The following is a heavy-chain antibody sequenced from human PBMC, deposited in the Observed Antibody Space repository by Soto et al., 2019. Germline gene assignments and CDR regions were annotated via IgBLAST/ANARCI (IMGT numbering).Heavy chain of an antibody. CDR1: GYSISSGYY. CDR2: IYHSGST. Sequence: PSETLSLTCAVSGYSISSGYYWGWIRQPPGKGLEWIGSIYHSGSTYYNPSLKSRVTRSVDTSKNQFSLKLSSVTAADTAVYYCARAQGTNTMIVVVSNNRFDPWGKGTLVTVSS. CDR3: ARAQGTNTMIVVVSNNRFDP. D-gene: IGHD3-22*01. V-gene: IGHV4-38-2*01. J-gene: IGHJ5*02.